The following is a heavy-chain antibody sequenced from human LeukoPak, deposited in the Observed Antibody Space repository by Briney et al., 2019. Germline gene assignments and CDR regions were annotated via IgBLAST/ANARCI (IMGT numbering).Heavy chain of an antibody. CDR3: ARVYDSSGYQRDY. CDR2: IYYSGST. V-gene: IGHV4-30-4*08. Sequence: SETLSLTCTVSGGSISSGDYYWSWIRQPPGKGLEWIGYIYYSGSTYYNPSLKSRVTISVDTSKNQFSLKLSSVTAADTAVYYCARVYDSSGYQRDYWGQGTLVTVSS. J-gene: IGHJ4*02. D-gene: IGHD3-22*01. CDR1: GGSISSGDYY.